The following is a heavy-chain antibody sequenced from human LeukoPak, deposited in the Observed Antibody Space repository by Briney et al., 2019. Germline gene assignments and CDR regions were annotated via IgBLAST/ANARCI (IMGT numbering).Heavy chain of an antibody. J-gene: IGHJ4*02. CDR3: ARHTEGGWYLDYFDY. CDR1: GGSISSDY. V-gene: IGHV4-59*08. Sequence: SETLSLTCTVSGGSISSDYWSWIRQPPGKGLEWIGYMSYSGNIDYNPSPSLKSRVTISIDTSKTQFSLKLSSVTAADTAVYYCARHTEGGWYLDYFDYWGQGTLVTVSS. D-gene: IGHD6-19*01. CDR2: MSYSGNI.